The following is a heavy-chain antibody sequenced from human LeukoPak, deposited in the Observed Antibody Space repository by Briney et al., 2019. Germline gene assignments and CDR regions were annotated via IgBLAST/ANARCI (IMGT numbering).Heavy chain of an antibody. CDR3: ARAPETPLRGLDAFDI. CDR1: GYSFTTYG. J-gene: IGHJ3*02. Sequence: EASVKVPCKASGYSFTTYGISWVRQAPGQGLEWMGRISTYNGNTRYAQKLQGRVTLTTDTSTTTAYMELTSLGSDDTAVYYCARAPETPLRGLDAFDIWGQGTMVTVSS. CDR2: ISTYNGNT. V-gene: IGHV1-18*01. D-gene: IGHD4-17*01.